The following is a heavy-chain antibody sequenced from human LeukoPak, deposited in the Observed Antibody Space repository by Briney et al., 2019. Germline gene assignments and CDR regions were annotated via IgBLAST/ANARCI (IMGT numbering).Heavy chain of an antibody. J-gene: IGHJ3*02. CDR3: ARGSAGTGGLAAFDI. D-gene: IGHD6-13*01. V-gene: IGHV4-61*02. CDR2: INTSGTT. CDR1: GASISSGSNS. Sequence: SETLSLTCTVSGASISSGSNSWGWIRQPAGKGLEWIGRINTSGTTNYNPSLKSRVTISVDTSKNQFSLKLSSVTAADTAVYYCARGSAGTGGLAAFDIWGQGTMVTVSS.